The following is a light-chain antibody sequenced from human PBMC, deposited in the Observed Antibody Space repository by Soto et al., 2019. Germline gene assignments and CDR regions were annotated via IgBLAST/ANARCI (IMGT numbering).Light chain of an antibody. J-gene: IGKJ1*01. Sequence: DIQMTQSPSSLSASVGDRVTITCRASQSIISYLNWYQQKPGKAPKLLIHAASSLQSGVPSRFSGSGSGADFTLTISSLQPEDFATYYCQQSYTTPRTFGQGTKVEIK. CDR3: QQSYTTPRT. CDR1: QSIISY. CDR2: AAS. V-gene: IGKV1-39*01.